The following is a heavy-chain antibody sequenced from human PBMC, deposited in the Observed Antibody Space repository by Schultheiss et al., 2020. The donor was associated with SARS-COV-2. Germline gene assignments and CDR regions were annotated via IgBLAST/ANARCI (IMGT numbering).Heavy chain of an antibody. D-gene: IGHD6-13*01. V-gene: IGHV4-61*10. CDR1: GGSISSGSYY. J-gene: IGHJ6*02. CDR3: ARVTGYSSSWNYYYYGMDV. Sequence: SETLSLTCTVSGGSISSGSYYWSWIRQPAGKGLEWIGYIYYSGSTNYNPSLKSRVTISVDKSKNQFSLKLSSVTAADTAVYYCARVTGYSSSWNYYYYGMDVWGQGTTVTVSS. CDR2: IYYSGST.